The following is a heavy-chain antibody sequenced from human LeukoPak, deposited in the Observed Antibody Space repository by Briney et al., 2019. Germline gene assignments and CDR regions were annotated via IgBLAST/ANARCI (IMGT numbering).Heavy chain of an antibody. D-gene: IGHD3-3*01. CDR2: ISGSGGST. CDR3: AKVPYYDFWSGYFDY. CDR1: GSTFSSYA. Sequence: PGGSLRLSCAASGSTFSSYAMSWVRQAPGKGLEWVSAISGSGGSTYYADSVKGRFTISRDNSKNTLYLQMNSLRAEDTAVYYCAKVPYYDFWSGYFDYWGQGTLVTVSS. J-gene: IGHJ4*02. V-gene: IGHV3-23*01.